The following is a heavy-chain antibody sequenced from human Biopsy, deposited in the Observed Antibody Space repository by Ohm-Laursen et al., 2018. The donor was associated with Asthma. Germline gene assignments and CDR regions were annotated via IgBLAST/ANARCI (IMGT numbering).Heavy chain of an antibody. Sequence: TLSLTCDVSGGSISVSNWWSWVRQPPGRGLEWIGQIYHLGNANYNPSMKSRVTMSVDKSKNQFSLKLTSVTAADTVVYFCARRWRSYDSSNYYLDQWGQGTLVTVSS. CDR2: IYHLGNA. D-gene: IGHD3-22*01. V-gene: IGHV4-4*01. J-gene: IGHJ4*02. CDR3: ARRWRSYDSSNYYLDQ. CDR1: GGSISVSNW.